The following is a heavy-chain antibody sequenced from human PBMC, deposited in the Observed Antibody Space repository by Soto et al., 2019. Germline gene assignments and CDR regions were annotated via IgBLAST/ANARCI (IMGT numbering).Heavy chain of an antibody. Sequence: GGSLRLSCAASVFTFSDFGMSLVRQSPGKGLEWVSVISGSGDSTYYAASVKGRFTLSRYNSKNTLYLQMNSLTVADTAVYYCAKTVTIYAVDPDDYWGQGTQVTVSS. V-gene: IGHV3-23*01. CDR2: ISGSGDST. CDR1: VFTFSDFG. J-gene: IGHJ4*02. D-gene: IGHD3-3*01. CDR3: AKTVTIYAVDPDDY.